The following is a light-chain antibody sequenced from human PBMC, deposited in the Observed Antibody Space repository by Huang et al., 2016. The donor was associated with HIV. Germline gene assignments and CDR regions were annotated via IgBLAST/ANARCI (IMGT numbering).Light chain of an antibody. Sequence: DIQMTHSPSSLSTFIGDKVTLTCQDSQDIGNYRNWYQQRPGKAPKLLIYDATSLETGVTSRFSGGGSGTTFTFTITNLRPEDVATYYCQQYDGLPYTFGQGTLIEI. CDR1: QDIGNY. CDR3: QQYDGLPYT. J-gene: IGKJ2*01. CDR2: DAT. V-gene: IGKV1-33*01.